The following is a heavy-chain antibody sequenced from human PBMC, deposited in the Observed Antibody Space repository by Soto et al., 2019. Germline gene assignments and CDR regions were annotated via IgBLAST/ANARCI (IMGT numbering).Heavy chain of an antibody. J-gene: IGHJ6*02. V-gene: IGHV5-10-1*01. CDR3: ARIDGVSKSNYYYYYGMDV. CDR2: IDPSDSYT. D-gene: IGHD2-8*01. CDR1: GDSFTSYR. Sequence: PGESLKISCSGSGDSFTSYRISWVRQMPGKGLEWMGRIDPSDSYTNYSPSFQGHVTISADKSISTAYLQWSSLKASDTAMYHCARIDGVSKSNYYYYYGMDVWGQGTTVTVSS.